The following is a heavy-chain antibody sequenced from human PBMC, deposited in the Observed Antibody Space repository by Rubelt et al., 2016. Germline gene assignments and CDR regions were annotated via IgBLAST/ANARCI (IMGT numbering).Heavy chain of an antibody. J-gene: IGHJ3*02. CDR3: ARAEYCSDDPGYYYAFDI. D-gene: IGHD3-9*01. CDR1: GGSIINYY. V-gene: IGHV4-59*01. Sequence: QVQLQESGPGLVKPSETLSLTCAVSGGSIINYYWSWIRQPPGTALDWIGYIYHPGSTNYNPPLQSRVSMDINHSRNQLSLKMALVASADTAVYYCARAEYCSDDPGYYYAFDIWGQGTMVVVSS. CDR2: IYHPGST.